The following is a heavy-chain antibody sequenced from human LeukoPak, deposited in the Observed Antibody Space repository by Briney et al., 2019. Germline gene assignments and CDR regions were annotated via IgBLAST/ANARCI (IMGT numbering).Heavy chain of an antibody. J-gene: IGHJ4*02. CDR1: GYTFTGYY. D-gene: IGHD3-22*01. V-gene: IGHV1-2*06. CDR2: INPNSGGT. CDR3: SRSCHYYGALSRFDY. Sequence: ASVKVSCKASGYTFTGYYMHWVRQAPGQGLEWMGRINPNSGGTNYAQKFQGRVTMTRDTSISTAYMELSRLRSDDTAGYYFSRSCHYYGALSRFDYWGQGTLVTVSS.